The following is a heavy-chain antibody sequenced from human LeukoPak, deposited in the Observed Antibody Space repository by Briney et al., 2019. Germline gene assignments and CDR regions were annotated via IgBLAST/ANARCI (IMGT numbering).Heavy chain of an antibody. V-gene: IGHV6-1*01. CDR2: TYYRSQWHN. CDR3: AGGYAFDV. Sequence: KTSQTLSLTCANSGDSVSNNSYAWNWIRQSPSRGFEWLGRTYYRSQWHNDYARSVMSRISVDPDTSKNQFSLHLSSVAPDDTAVYYCAGGYAFDVWGQGTVVTVSS. J-gene: IGHJ3*01. CDR1: GDSVSNNSYA.